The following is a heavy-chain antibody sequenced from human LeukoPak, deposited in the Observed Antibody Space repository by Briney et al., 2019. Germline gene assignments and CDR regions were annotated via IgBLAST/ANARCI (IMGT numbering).Heavy chain of an antibody. J-gene: IGHJ4*02. Sequence: SETLSLTCTVSGGSISSSSYYWGWIRQPPGKGLERIGSIYYSGSTYYNPSLKSRVTISVDTSKNQFSLKLSSVTAADTAVYYCARKHSSIAAPKFDYWGQGTLVTVSS. V-gene: IGHV4-39*01. CDR2: IYYSGST. D-gene: IGHD6-6*01. CDR1: GGSISSSSYY. CDR3: ARKHSSIAAPKFDY.